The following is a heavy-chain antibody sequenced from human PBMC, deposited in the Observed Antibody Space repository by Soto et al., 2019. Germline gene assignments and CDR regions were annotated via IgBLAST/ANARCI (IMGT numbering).Heavy chain of an antibody. J-gene: IGHJ6*02. Sequence: ASVKVSCKASGYPFTSYGIGWVRQAPGQGLEWMGWISPYNGNTYYPQKFQGRVTMTTDTSTNTVYMELRSLKSDDTAVYYCARDQSFDRKYYYGIDVWGQGTTVTVSS. CDR1: GYPFTSYG. CDR3: ARDQSFDRKYYYGIDV. CDR2: ISPYNGNT. V-gene: IGHV1-18*01.